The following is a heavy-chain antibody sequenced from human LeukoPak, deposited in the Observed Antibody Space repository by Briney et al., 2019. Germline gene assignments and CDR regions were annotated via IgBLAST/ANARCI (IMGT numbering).Heavy chain of an antibody. D-gene: IGHD5/OR15-5a*01. CDR1: GGSFSGYY. J-gene: IGHJ3*01. CDR2: INHSGST. CDR3: ASGTYRVGAFDF. Sequence: SETLSLTCAVYGGSFSGYYWSWIRQPPGKGLEWIGEINHSGSTNYNPSLKSRVTISLDTSKNQFSLTMTSLTAADTAVYYCASGTYRVGAFDFWGQGTMVTVSS. V-gene: IGHV4-34*01.